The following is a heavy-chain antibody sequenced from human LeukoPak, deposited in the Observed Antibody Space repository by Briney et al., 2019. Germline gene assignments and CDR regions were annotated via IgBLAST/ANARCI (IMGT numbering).Heavy chain of an antibody. CDR3: ARGANYYDRSGFDWFDP. J-gene: IGHJ5*02. V-gene: IGHV1-2*02. CDR1: GYTFTGYY. CDR2: INPNSGGT. D-gene: IGHD3-22*01. Sequence: APVKVSCKASGYTFTGYYMHWVRQAPGQGLEWMGWINPNSGGTKYAQKFQGRVTMTRDTSISTAYMELSRLRSDDTAVYYCARGANYYDRSGFDWFDPWGQGTLVTVSS.